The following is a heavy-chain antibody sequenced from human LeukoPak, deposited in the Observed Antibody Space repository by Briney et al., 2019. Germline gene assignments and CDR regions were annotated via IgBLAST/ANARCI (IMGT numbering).Heavy chain of an antibody. D-gene: IGHD3-22*01. J-gene: IGHJ5*02. CDR3: ARSALPGYYVVFDP. CDR2: IIPIFGTA. V-gene: IGHV1-69*06. CDR1: GGTFSSYA. Sequence: SVKVSCKASGGTFSSYAISWVRQAPGQGLEWMGGIIPIFGTANYAQKFQGRVTITADKSTSTAYMELSSLRSEDTAVYYCARSALPGYYVVFDPWGQGTLVTVSS.